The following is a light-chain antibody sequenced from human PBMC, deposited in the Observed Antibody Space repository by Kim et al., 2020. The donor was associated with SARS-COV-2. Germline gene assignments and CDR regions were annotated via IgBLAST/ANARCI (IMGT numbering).Light chain of an antibody. J-gene: IGKJ2*03. CDR3: QQYYSTPPS. Sequence: DIVMTQSPDSLAVSLGERATLNCKSSQTVLYNSNNKNYLAWYQQKPGQAPKLLIYWASIRESGVSDRFSGSGSGTDFTLTISSLQAEDVAVYYCQQYYSTPPSFGQGTKLEIK. V-gene: IGKV4-1*01. CDR2: WAS. CDR1: QTVLYNSNNKNY.